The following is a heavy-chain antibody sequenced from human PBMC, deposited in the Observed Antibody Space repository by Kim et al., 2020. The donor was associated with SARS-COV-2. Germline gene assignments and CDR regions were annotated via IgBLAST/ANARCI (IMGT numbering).Heavy chain of an antibody. V-gene: IGHV4-39*01. CDR3: ARLQHCTSTKCNFPNWYFDL. Sequence: SETLSLTCAVSGGSISSGTYYWGWVRQPPGKGLEWIGNIFYSGSTYYKPSLKSRVTISVDTSKNQFSLRLSSVTAADTAMYYCARLQHCTSTKCNFPNWYFDLWGRGTLVTVSS. CDR2: IFYSGST. J-gene: IGHJ2*01. CDR1: GGSISSGTYY. D-gene: IGHD2-2*01.